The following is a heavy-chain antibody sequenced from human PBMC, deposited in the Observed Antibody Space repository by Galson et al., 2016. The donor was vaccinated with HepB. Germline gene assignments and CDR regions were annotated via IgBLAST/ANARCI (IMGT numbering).Heavy chain of an antibody. CDR2: TSYDGSNK. CDR1: GFTFSSYG. J-gene: IGHJ6*02. D-gene: IGHD3-10*01. V-gene: IGHV3-30*18. Sequence: SLRLSCAASGFTFSSYGMLWVRQAPGKGLEWVAVTSYDGSNKYYADSVKGRFTISRDNSKNTLYLQMNSLRAEDTAVYDCAKDRSYGYFGSGGMDVWGQGTTVTVSS. CDR3: AKDRSYGYFGSGGMDV.